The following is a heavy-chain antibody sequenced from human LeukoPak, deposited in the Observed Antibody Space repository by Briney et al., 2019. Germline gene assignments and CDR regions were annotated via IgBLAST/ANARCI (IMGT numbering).Heavy chain of an antibody. CDR2: MNPYSGNT. CDR3: ARGDVWGTYRSHYFDY. Sequence: ASVKVSCXASGYTFTTYDINWVRQATGQGLEWMGWMNPYSGNTGYAQKFQGRVSITKNTSISTAYMELSSLRSEDTAVYYRARGDVWGTYRSHYFDYWGQGTLVTVSS. J-gene: IGHJ4*02. D-gene: IGHD3-16*02. V-gene: IGHV1-8*03. CDR1: GYTFTTYD.